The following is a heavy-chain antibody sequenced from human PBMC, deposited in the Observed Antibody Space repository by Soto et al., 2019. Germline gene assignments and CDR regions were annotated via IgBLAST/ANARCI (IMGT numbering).Heavy chain of an antibody. D-gene: IGHD1-26*01. CDR3: ATRTGAPSPSCFDP. CDR1: GGSINGYY. V-gene: IGHV4-59*08. J-gene: IGHJ5*02. CDR2: TYYSGST. Sequence: QVQLQESGPGLVKPSETLSLTCTVSGGSINGYYWGWIRQPPGKGLECIGYTYYSGSTNYTPSLNSRVTISVNTSKNQFSPKLTSLTAADTAVYYGATRTGAPSPSCFDPWGQGTLVTVSS.